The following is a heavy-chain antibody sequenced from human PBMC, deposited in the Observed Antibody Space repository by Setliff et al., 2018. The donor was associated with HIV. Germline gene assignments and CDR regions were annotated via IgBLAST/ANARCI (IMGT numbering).Heavy chain of an antibody. J-gene: IGHJ5*02. CDR2: ISPRAGST. CDR1: GYAFTNSY. CDR3: ARDPIRAVGVDFWSATNNWFGP. V-gene: IGHV1-46*01. Sequence: ASVKVSCKTSGYAFTNSYLHWVRQAPGQGLEWMGMISPRAGSTHYARKFQGRVTMTRDTATSTVYMELSSLRSEDTAVYYCARDPIRAVGVDFWSATNNWFGPWGQGTLVTVSS. D-gene: IGHD3-3*01.